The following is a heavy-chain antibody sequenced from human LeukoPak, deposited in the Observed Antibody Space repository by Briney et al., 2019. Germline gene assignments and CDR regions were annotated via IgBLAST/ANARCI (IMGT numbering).Heavy chain of an antibody. CDR1: GGSISSGDYY. CDR3: VRDGRFDSACFDS. CDR2: FYSSGST. Sequence: ASQTLSLTCTVSGGSISSGDYYWGWIRQSPGKGLEWIGAFYSSGSTSSHSSLKSRVTISVDTSRTQLSLKLDSVTDTDTAVYYCVRDGRFDSACFDSWGPGILVTVSS. D-gene: IGHD6-19*01. J-gene: IGHJ4*02. V-gene: IGHV4-30-4*08.